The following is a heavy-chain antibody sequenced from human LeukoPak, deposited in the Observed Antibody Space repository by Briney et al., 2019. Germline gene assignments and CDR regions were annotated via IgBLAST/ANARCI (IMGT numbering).Heavy chain of an antibody. J-gene: IGHJ4*02. V-gene: IGHV4-39*01. D-gene: IGHD3-10*01. CDR1: GGSISSSSYY. Sequence: SETLSLTCTVSGGSISSSSYYWGWIRQPPGKGLEWIGSIYYSGTTHYSPSLESRVTISVDTSKNQFSLKLSSVTAADTAVYYCARTRYYYNSRSYGAPYYFDYWGQGTLVTVSS. CDR3: ARTRYYYNSRSYGAPYYFDY. CDR2: IYYSGTT.